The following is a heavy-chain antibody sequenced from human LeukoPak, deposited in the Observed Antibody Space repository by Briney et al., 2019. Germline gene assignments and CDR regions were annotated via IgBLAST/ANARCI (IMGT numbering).Heavy chain of an antibody. Sequence: GGSLRLSCAASGFTFSSYAMSWVRQAPGKGLEWVSAISGSGGSTYYADSVKGRFTISRDNAKNSLYLQMNSLRAEDTAVYYCASRYCSGGSCYFDYWGQGTLVTVSS. J-gene: IGHJ4*02. CDR3: ASRYCSGGSCYFDY. V-gene: IGHV3-23*01. D-gene: IGHD2-15*01. CDR2: ISGSGGST. CDR1: GFTFSSYA.